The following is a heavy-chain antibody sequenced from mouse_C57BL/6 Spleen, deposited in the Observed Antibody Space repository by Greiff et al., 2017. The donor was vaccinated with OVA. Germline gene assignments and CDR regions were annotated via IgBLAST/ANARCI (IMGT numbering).Heavy chain of an antibody. CDR3: ARRVITTVVEYYFDY. Sequence: EVMLVESGGGLVKPGGSLKLSCAASGFTFSDYGMHWVRQAPEKGLEWVAYISSGSSTIYYADTVKGRCTISRDNAKNTLFLQMTSLRSEDTAMYYCARRVITTVVEYYFDYWGQGTTLTVSS. CDR2: ISSGSSTI. D-gene: IGHD1-1*01. V-gene: IGHV5-17*01. J-gene: IGHJ2*01. CDR1: GFTFSDYG.